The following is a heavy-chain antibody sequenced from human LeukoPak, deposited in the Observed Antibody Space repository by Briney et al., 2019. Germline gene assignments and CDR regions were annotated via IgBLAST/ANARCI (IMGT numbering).Heavy chain of an antibody. CDR3: ARTGMLSNWFDP. Sequence: SETLSLTCTVSGGSISNYYWSWVRQPPGKGLEWIGYIYYSGSTTYNPSLKSRVTISVDTSKNQFSLKLSSVTAADTAVYYCARTGMLSNWFDPWGQGTLVTVSS. J-gene: IGHJ5*02. CDR2: IYYSGST. V-gene: IGHV4-59*08. CDR1: GGSISNYY. D-gene: IGHD2-8*01.